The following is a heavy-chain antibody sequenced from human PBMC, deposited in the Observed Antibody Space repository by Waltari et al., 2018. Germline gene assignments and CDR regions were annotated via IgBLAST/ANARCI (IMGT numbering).Heavy chain of an antibody. CDR2: MTPNSGNT. CDR3: ARGPINYDFWSGFIYYYYGMDV. CDR1: GYTFTSYD. V-gene: IGHV1-8*01. J-gene: IGHJ6*02. Sequence: QVQLVQSGAEVKKPGASVKVSCKASGYTFTSYDINWVRQATGQGLEWMGWMTPNSGNTGYAQKFQGRVTMTRNTSISTAYMELSSLRSEDTAVYYCARGPINYDFWSGFIYYYYGMDVWGQGTTVTVSS. D-gene: IGHD3-3*01.